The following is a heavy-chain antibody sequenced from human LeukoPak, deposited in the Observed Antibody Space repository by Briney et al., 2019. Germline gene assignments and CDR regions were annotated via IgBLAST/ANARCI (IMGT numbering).Heavy chain of an antibody. Sequence: SSETLSLTCTVSGGSISSSSYYWGWIRQPPGKGLEWIGTIYYRGSTYYNPSLKSRVTISVDTSKKQFSLKLSSVTAADTAVYYCARHEAAYCGGDCYLRTFDIWGQGTMVTVSS. CDR3: ARHEAAYCGGDCYLRTFDI. CDR1: GGSISSSSYY. CDR2: IYYRGST. J-gene: IGHJ3*02. D-gene: IGHD2-21*02. V-gene: IGHV4-39*01.